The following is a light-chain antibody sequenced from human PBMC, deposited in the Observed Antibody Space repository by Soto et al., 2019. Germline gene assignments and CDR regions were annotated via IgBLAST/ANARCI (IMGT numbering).Light chain of an antibody. CDR3: CSYAPL. Sequence: SLRNPPACVSGSPGQSNPIACTGTNSDVATHNLVSWYQQHPGKAPKLIIYEGTKRPSGVSNRFSGSKSGNTASLTISGLQAEDEADYYCCSYAPLCGTGTKVTVL. V-gene: IGLV2-23*01. CDR1: NSDVATHNL. CDR2: EGT. J-gene: IGLJ1*01.